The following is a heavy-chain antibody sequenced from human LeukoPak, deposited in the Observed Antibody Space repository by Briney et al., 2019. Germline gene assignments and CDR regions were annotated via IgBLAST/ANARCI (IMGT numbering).Heavy chain of an antibody. V-gene: IGHV4-4*02. CDR3: ARDVGTALVTGDY. J-gene: IGHJ4*02. D-gene: IGHD5-18*01. CDR2: IYHSGSA. Sequence: SETLSLTCGVSGGSICSNNWWSWVRQPPGQGLEWIGEIYHSGSANYNPSLKSRVTISVDKSKSQLSLKLISVTAADTAVYYCARDVGTALVTGDYWGQGTLVTVSS. CDR1: GGSICSNNW.